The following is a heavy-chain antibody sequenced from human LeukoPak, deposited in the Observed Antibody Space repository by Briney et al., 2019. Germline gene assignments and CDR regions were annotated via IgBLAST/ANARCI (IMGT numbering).Heavy chain of an antibody. Sequence: PSETLSLTCTVSGGSISSYYWNWIRQPPGKGLEWIAYIYYSGSTNYNPSLKSRVTISVDTSKNQFSLKLSSVTAADTAVYYCARGGYGDALPDWGQGTLVTVSS. V-gene: IGHV4-59*01. J-gene: IGHJ4*02. D-gene: IGHD4-17*01. CDR2: IYYSGST. CDR1: GGSISSYY. CDR3: ARGGYGDALPD.